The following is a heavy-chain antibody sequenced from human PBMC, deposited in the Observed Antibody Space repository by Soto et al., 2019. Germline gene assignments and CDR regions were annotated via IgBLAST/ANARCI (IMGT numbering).Heavy chain of an antibody. V-gene: IGHV1-69*01. CDR1: GGTFSSYA. J-gene: IGHJ6*02. CDR3: ARVEVDKAMVPLYGMDV. CDR2: IIPTFGTA. Sequence: QVQLVQSGAEVKKPGSSVKVSCKASGGTFSSYAISWVRQAPGQGLEWMGGIIPTFGTANYPQKFQGRVTITADESTSTAYMELSSLRTEDTAVYYCARVEVDKAMVPLYGMDVWGQGTTVTVSS. D-gene: IGHD5-18*01.